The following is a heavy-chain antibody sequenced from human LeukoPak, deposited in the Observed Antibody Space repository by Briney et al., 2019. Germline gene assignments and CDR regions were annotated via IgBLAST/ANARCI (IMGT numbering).Heavy chain of an antibody. CDR3: ARGSGPYDFDY. D-gene: IGHD1-26*01. CDR2: INPNSGGT. Sequence: ASVKVSCKASGYTFTGYYMHWVRQAPRQGLEWMGWINPNSGGTNYAQKFQGRITMTRDTSISTAYMELSRLRSDDTAVYYCARGSGPYDFDYWRQGTLVTVSS. V-gene: IGHV1-2*02. CDR1: GYTFTGYY. J-gene: IGHJ4*02.